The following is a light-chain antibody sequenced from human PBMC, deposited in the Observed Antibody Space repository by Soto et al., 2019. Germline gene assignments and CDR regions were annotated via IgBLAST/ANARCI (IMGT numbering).Light chain of an antibody. CDR2: GTS. CDR3: QQYADPQGWT. V-gene: IGKV3-20*01. J-gene: IGKJ1*01. Sequence: EIVLTQSPGTLSSSPGERVTLSCRAIQSLSSSYLACYQQKPGQAPRLLLFGTSNRATGLPDRFSGSGSGTDFTLTISRLEPEDLAMHYCQQYADPQGWTFGQGTKVDIK. CDR1: QSLSSSY.